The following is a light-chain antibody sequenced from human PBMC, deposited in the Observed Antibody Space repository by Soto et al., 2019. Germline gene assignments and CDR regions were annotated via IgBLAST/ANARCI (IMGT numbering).Light chain of an antibody. J-gene: IGKJ3*01. CDR1: QSVSSN. V-gene: IGKV3-15*01. CDR2: GAS. CDR3: QQDNNWPPDFT. Sequence: EIVMTQSPATLSVSPGERATLSCRASQSVSSNLAWYQQKPGQAPRLLIYGASTRATGIPARFSGNGSGTEFTLTISSLQSEDFAVYYCQQDNNWPPDFTFGPGTKVDIK.